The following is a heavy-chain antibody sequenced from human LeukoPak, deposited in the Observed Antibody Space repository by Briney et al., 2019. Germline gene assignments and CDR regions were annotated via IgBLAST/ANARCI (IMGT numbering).Heavy chain of an antibody. V-gene: IGHV1-69*05. CDR1: GGTFSSYA. CDR3: ARYSIAARQPEY. J-gene: IGHJ4*02. Sequence: GASVKVSCKASGGTFSSYAISWVRQAPGQGLEWMGRIIPIFGTANYAQKFQGRVTITTDESTSTAYMELSSLRSEDTAVYYCARYSIAARQPEYWGQGTLVTVSS. CDR2: IIPIFGTA. D-gene: IGHD6-6*01.